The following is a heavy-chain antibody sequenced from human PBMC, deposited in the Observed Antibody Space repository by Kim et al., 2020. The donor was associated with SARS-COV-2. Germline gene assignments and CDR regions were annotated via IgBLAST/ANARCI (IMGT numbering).Heavy chain of an antibody. CDR3: ASGSIAPSLYGMDV. J-gene: IGHJ6*02. CDR1: GGSFSGYY. V-gene: IGHV4-34*01. CDR2: INHSGST. D-gene: IGHD6-6*01. Sequence: SETLSLTCAVYGGSFSGYYWSWIRQPPGKGLEWIGEINHSGSTNYNPSLKSRVTISVDTSKNQFSLKLSSVTAADTAVYYCASGSIAPSLYGMDVWGQGTTVTVSS.